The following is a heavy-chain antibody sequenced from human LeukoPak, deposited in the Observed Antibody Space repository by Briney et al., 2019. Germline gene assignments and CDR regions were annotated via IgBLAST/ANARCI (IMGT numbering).Heavy chain of an antibody. CDR2: ISGNAGTI. V-gene: IGHV3-11*04. Sequence: SGGTLRLSCAASGFTFSDYYRNWIRKAPGMGRVWGLYISGNAGTIYYEDSVKGRFTIYRDNAKKTVFLQLNSLRAENTAEYYCVGEQTYYYDNSGYFCFDPWGQGTLVTVSS. CDR1: GFTFSDYY. J-gene: IGHJ5*02. CDR3: VGEQTYYYDNSGYFCFDP. D-gene: IGHD3-22*01.